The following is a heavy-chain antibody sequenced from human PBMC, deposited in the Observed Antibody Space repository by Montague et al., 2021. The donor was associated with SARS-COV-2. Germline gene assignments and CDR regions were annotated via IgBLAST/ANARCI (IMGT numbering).Heavy chain of an antibody. CDR2: INHGGST. Sequence: SETLSLPCAVHGTSFSGYYWNWIRQPPGKGLEWIGEINHGGSTKYSPSLKSRLTISADTSKNQFSLKLTSVAAADTAVYYCARLRDGVVPSPILGVGPYYSYYYMDVWGRGTTATVSS. V-gene: IGHV4-34*01. CDR3: ARLRDGVVPSPILGVGPYYSYYYMDV. CDR1: GTSFSGYY. D-gene: IGHD3-10*01. J-gene: IGHJ6*03.